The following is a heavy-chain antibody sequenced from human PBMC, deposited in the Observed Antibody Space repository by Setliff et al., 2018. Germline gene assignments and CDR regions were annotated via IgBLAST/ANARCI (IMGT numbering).Heavy chain of an antibody. CDR2: IYYSGST. V-gene: IGHV4-59*08. J-gene: IGHJ4*02. D-gene: IGHD3-10*01. Sequence: PSETLSLTCTVSGGSISSYYWSWIRQPPGKGLEWIGYIYYSGSTNYNPSLKSRVTLSVDTSNNQFSLKVSSVTAADTAVYYCARSLGSGSYYGSRPFHSDYWGQGILVTVSS. CDR3: ARSLGSGSYYGSRPFHSDY. CDR1: GGSISSYY.